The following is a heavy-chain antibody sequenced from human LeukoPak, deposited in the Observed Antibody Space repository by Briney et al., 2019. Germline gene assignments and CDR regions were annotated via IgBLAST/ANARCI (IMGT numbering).Heavy chain of an antibody. CDR2: IDDSGST. D-gene: IGHD2-8*01. CDR1: GDSIRSCY. J-gene: IGHJ3*01. V-gene: IGHV4-59*01. CDR3: ARVMSGTSPRRPFDV. Sequence: KASETLSLTCTVSGDSIRSCYWGWIRQPPGKGPEWIGYIDDSGSTNYNPSLKSGLTISVDTSKNQFSLKLTSVTAADAAVYYCARVMSGTSPRRPFDVWGQGTKVTVSS.